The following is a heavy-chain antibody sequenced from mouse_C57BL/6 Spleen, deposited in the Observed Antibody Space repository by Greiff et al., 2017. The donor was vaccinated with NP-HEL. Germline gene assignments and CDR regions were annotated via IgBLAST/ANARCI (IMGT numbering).Heavy chain of an antibody. D-gene: IGHD2-5*01. CDR1: GYTFTDYN. CDR3: ARSGSNYSFYYFDY. J-gene: IGHJ2*01. CDR2: INPNNGGT. V-gene: IGHV1-18*01. Sequence: EVQLQQSGPELVKPGASVKIPCKASGYTFTDYNMDWVKQSHGKSLEWIGDINPNNGGTIYNQKFKGKATLTVDKSSSTAYMELRSLTSEDTAVYYCARSGSNYSFYYFDYWGQGTTLTVSS.